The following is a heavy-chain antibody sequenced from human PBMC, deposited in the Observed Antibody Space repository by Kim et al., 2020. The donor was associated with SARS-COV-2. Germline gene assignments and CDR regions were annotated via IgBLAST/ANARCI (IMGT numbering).Heavy chain of an antibody. CDR2: IIPILGIA. CDR1: GGTFSSYA. J-gene: IGHJ4*02. V-gene: IGHV1-69*04. D-gene: IGHD3-10*01. Sequence: SVKVSCKASGGTFSSYAISWVRQAPGQGLEWMGRIIPILGIANYAQKFQGRVTITADKSTSTAYMELSSLRSEDTAVYYCAREDYGSGSYSPDKVDYWGQGTLVTVSS. CDR3: AREDYGSGSYSPDKVDY.